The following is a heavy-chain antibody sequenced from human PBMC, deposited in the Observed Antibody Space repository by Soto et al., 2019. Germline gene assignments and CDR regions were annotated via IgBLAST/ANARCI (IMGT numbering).Heavy chain of an antibody. CDR3: ARGPYYYDSSGYGPFDY. V-gene: IGHV3-30-3*01. CDR1: GFTFSSYA. J-gene: IGHJ4*02. D-gene: IGHD3-22*01. Sequence: PGGSLRLSCAASGFTFSSYAMHWVRQAPGKGLEWVAVISYDGSNKYYADPVKGRFTISRDNSRNTLYLQMNSLRAEDTAVYYCARGPYYYDSSGYGPFDYWGQGTLVTVSS. CDR2: ISYDGSNK.